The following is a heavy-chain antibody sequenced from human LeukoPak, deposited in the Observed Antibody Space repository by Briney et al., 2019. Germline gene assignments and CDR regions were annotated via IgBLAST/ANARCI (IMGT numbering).Heavy chain of an antibody. CDR2: IYYGGTS. J-gene: IGHJ6*03. Sequence: SETLSLTCTVSGDSISSSGYYWGWIRQSPAKGLEWIGSIYYGGTSYYNPSLKSRVTISVDTSKNQFSLKLSSVTAADTAVYYCARIVGARTWLGYYYYMDVWGKGTTVTVSS. V-gene: IGHV4-39*07. CDR3: ARIVGARTWLGYYYYMDV. CDR1: GDSISSSGYY. D-gene: IGHD1-26*01.